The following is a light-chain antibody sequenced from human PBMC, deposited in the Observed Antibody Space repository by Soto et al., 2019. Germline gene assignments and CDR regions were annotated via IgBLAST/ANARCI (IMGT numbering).Light chain of an antibody. CDR3: RSFTRSSTYV. Sequence: QSALTQPASVSGSTGQSITISCSGTSSDVGAYNFVSWYQQYPGKAPKVMIYEVNNRPSGVSNRFSGSKSGNTASLTISGLQAEDEADYYCRSFTRSSTYVFGSGTKLTVL. CDR2: EVN. CDR1: SSDVGAYNF. J-gene: IGLJ1*01. V-gene: IGLV2-14*01.